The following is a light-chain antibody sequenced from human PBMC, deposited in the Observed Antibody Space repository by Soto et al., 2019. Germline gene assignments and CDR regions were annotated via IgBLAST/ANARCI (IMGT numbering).Light chain of an antibody. CDR1: ISDVSCYDY. J-gene: IGLJ1*01. CDR2: DVC. V-gene: IGLV2-14*03. Sequence: QSVLTQPAYVSGSPGQSITIYCTGTISDVSCYDYVFWYQHYPGKASKLLIYDVCNRPSGVSDRFSGSKSGNTASLTISGLQAEDEADYYCTSYTTSSTYVFGTGTKVTVL. CDR3: TSYTTSSTYV.